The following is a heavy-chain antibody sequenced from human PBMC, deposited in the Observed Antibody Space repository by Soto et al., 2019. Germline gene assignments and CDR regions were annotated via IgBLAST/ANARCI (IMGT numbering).Heavy chain of an antibody. V-gene: IGHV1-8*01. D-gene: IGHD3-10*01. J-gene: IGHJ6*02. Sequence: QVQLVQSGAEVKKPGASVKVSCKASGYTFTTYEINWVRQVPGQGLEWMGWMSPSSGNTGYVDQFRGGVTMTSNTSMITAYMELSSLRSEDTAVYYCARVGGQLFGDHGMDVWGQGTTVTVSS. CDR2: MSPSSGNT. CDR3: ARVGGQLFGDHGMDV. CDR1: GYTFTTYE.